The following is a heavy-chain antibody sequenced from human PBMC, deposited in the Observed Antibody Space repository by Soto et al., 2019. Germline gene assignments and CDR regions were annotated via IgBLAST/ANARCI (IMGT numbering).Heavy chain of an antibody. Sequence: ASVKVSCKASGYTFTSYGISWVRQAPGQGLEWMGWISAYNGNTNYAQKLQGRVTMTTDTSTSTAYMELRSLRSDDTAVYYCARGLLEAYGSGSYGAFDIWGQGTMVTVSS. J-gene: IGHJ3*02. CDR1: GYTFTSYG. CDR3: ARGLLEAYGSGSYGAFDI. V-gene: IGHV1-18*01. D-gene: IGHD3-10*01. CDR2: ISAYNGNT.